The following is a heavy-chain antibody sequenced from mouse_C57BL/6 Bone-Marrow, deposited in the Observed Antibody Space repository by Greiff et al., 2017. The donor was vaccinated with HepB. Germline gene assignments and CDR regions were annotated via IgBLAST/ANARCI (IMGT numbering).Heavy chain of an antibody. V-gene: IGHV1-82*01. Sequence: QVQLQQSGPELVKPGASVKISCKASGYAFSSSWLNWVKQRPGKGPEWIGRIYPGDGDTNYNGKFTGKATLTADKSSSTAYMQLSSLTSEDSAVYFCARWRSWYFDVWGTGTTVTVSS. CDR2: IYPGDGDT. CDR3: ARWRSWYFDV. CDR1: GYAFSSSW. J-gene: IGHJ1*03.